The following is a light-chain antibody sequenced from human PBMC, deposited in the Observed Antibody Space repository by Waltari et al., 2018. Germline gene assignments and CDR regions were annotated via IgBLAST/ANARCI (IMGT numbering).Light chain of an antibody. CDR2: AAS. Sequence: DIQMTQSPSSLSASVGDTVTITCRASQGISNFLVWFQQHPGKPPKSLIYAASTLQDGVPSRFGGRGSGTDFTLTISSLQPEDFATYYCQHYDGFPYTFGQGTRVDI. CDR3: QHYDGFPYT. V-gene: IGKV1-16*01. CDR1: QGISNF. J-gene: IGKJ2*01.